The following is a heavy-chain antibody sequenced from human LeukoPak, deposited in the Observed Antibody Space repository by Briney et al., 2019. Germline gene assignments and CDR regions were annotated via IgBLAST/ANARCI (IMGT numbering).Heavy chain of an antibody. CDR3: ASRPIPLGCSSTSCTTQRKNNWFDP. V-gene: IGHV3-48*01. D-gene: IGHD2-2*01. Sequence: GGSLRLSCAASGFTFSSYSMNWVRQAPGKGLEWVSYISSSSSTIYYADSVKGRFTISRDNAKNSLYLQMNSLRAEDAAVYYCASRPIPLGCSSTSCTTQRKNNWFDPWGQGTLVTVSS. J-gene: IGHJ5*02. CDR1: GFTFSSYS. CDR2: ISSSSSTI.